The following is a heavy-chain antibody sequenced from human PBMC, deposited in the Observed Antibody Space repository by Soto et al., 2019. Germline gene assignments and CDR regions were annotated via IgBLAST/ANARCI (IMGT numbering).Heavy chain of an antibody. J-gene: IGHJ4*02. D-gene: IGHD6-6*01. CDR3: AHTRWGVGSSSDKNFDY. Sequence: QITLKESGPTLVKPTQTLTLTCTFSGFSLSTSGVGVGWIRQPPGKALEWLALIYWDDDKRYSPSLKSRLTITKDTSKNQVVLTMTNMDPVDTATYYCAHTRWGVGSSSDKNFDYWGQGTLVTVSS. CDR2: IYWDDDK. V-gene: IGHV2-5*02. CDR1: GFSLSTSGVG.